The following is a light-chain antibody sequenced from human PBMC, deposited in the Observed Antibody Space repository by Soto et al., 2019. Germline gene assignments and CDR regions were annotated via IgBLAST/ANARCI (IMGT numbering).Light chain of an antibody. CDR1: QSVSSSY. V-gene: IGKV3-20*01. CDR2: GAS. CDR3: QQYGSSQIT. Sequence: ESVLTRSPGTLYLNLGGGATLSCMDSQSVSSSYLAWYQQKPGQAPRLLIYGASSRATGIPDRFSGSGSGTDFTLTISRLEPEDCAVYYCQQYGSSQITFGQGTRLEIK. J-gene: IGKJ5*01.